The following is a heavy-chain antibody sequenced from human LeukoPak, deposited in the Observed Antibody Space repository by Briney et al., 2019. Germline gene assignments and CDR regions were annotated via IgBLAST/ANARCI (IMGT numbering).Heavy chain of an antibody. CDR2: ISTYNTIT. D-gene: IGHD5-18*01. CDR3: ARLDTDNRGRYYFDS. Sequence: ASVKVSCKASGYTFTSYGITWVRQAPGQGLEWMGWISTYNTITNYEPKFRGRVTMTRDTSTNTAYMELGGLTSDDTAVYYCARLDTDNRGRYYFDSWGQGTLVTVSS. J-gene: IGHJ4*02. CDR1: GYTFTSYG. V-gene: IGHV1-18*01.